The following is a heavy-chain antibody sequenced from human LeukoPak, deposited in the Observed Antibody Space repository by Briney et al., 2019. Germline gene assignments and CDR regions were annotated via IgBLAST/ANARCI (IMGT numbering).Heavy chain of an antibody. V-gene: IGHV3-21*01. CDR2: ISSSSSYI. D-gene: IGHD6-19*01. CDR3: ARGVAVAGPFDY. J-gene: IGHJ4*02. CDR1: GFTFSSYS. Sequence: GGSLRLSCAASGFTFSSYSMNWVRQAPGKGLEWVSSISSSSSYIYYADSVRGRFTISRDNAKNSLYLQMNSLRAEDTAVYYCARGVAVAGPFDYWGQGTLVTVSS.